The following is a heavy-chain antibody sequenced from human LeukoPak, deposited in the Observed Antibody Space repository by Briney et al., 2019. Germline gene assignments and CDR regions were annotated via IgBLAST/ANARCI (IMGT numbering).Heavy chain of an antibody. CDR2: VYYTGST. V-gene: IGHV4-59*08. Sequence: SETLSLTCSVSGGSVSNYYWSWIRQPPGKGLEWIGYVYYTGSTNYNPSLKSRVTMFEDKSKNQFPLRLYSVTVADTAVYYCARHFAYSSSSYFDYWGQGSLVTVSS. D-gene: IGHD6-6*01. CDR3: ARHFAYSSSSYFDY. J-gene: IGHJ4*02. CDR1: GGSVSNYY.